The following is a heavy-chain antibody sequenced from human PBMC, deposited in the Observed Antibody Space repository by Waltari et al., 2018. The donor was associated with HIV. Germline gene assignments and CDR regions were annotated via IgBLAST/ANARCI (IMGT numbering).Heavy chain of an antibody. D-gene: IGHD1-26*01. CDR3: ARDPYSVANI. Sequence: EAQLVESGGDLVQPGGSLRLSCGASGFGFSDYWMSWVRQAPGKGLEWVANINKDGSVQNYVDSVKGRFTISRDNGQNSLFPQMSSLRAEDTAIYYCARDPYSVANIWGQGTTVTVSS. CDR2: INKDGSVQ. CDR1: GFGFSDYW. V-gene: IGHV3-7*03. J-gene: IGHJ6*02.